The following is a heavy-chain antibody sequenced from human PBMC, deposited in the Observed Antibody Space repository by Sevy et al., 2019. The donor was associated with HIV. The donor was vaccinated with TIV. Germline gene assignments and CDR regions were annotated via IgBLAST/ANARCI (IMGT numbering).Heavy chain of an antibody. D-gene: IGHD6-13*01. J-gene: IGHJ4*02. CDR2: IRNKADSYTT. CDR1: GFTFSDHY. V-gene: IGHV3-72*01. CDR3: ATHAGIAAAGRVFDY. Sequence: GGSLRLSCAASGFTFSDHYMEWVRQAPGKGLEWVGRIRNKADSYTTEYAASVKGRFTISRDDFKNSLYLLMNSLKTEDTAVYYCATHAGIAAAGRVFDYWDQGTLVTVSS.